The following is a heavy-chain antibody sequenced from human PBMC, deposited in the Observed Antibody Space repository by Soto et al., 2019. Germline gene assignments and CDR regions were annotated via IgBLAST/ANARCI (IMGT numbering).Heavy chain of an antibody. CDR2: ISSGGSTK. V-gene: IGHV3-48*01. CDR3: ARDRHSDY. J-gene: IGHJ4*02. CDR1: GFTFSTYS. Sequence: EVQLVGSGGGLVQPGGSLRLSCAASGFTFSTYSMNWVRQAPGKGLEWVSYISSGGSTKYYTDSMKGRFTISRDNTKNSLSLQMDSLRAEDTAVYYCARDRHSDYWGQGTLVTVSS.